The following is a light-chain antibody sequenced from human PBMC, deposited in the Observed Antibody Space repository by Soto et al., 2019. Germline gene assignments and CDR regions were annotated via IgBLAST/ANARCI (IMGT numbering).Light chain of an antibody. J-gene: IGLJ3*02. CDR3: GTWDSSLSTWL. V-gene: IGLV1-51*01. CDR1: SSNIGNNY. CDR2: DNN. Sequence: QSVLTQPPSVSAAPGQKVTISCSGSSSNIGNNYVSWYQQLPGTAPKLLIFDNNYRPSGIPDRFSGSKSGTSATLGITALQTGDEADYYCGTWDSSLSTWLFGGGTKVTVL.